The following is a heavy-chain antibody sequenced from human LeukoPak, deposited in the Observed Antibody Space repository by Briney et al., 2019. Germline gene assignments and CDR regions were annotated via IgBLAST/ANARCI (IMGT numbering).Heavy chain of an antibody. CDR2: ISSSSSTI. Sequence: PGGSLRLSCAASGFTFSSYSMNWVRQAPGKGLEWVSYISSSSSTIYYADSVKGRFTISRDNAKNSLYLQMNSLRAEDTAVYYCARIAVTTGDYYYYMDVWGKGTTVTVSS. V-gene: IGHV3-48*01. D-gene: IGHD4-17*01. CDR1: GFTFSSYS. J-gene: IGHJ6*03. CDR3: ARIAVTTGDYYYYMDV.